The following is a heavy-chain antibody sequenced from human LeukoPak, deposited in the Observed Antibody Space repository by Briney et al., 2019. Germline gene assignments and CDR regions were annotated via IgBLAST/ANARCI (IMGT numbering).Heavy chain of an antibody. V-gene: IGHV1-2*02. CDR1: GYTFMGYY. CDR3: ARGAEFDY. J-gene: IGHJ4*02. CDR2: INPNSGGT. Sequence: GASAKVSCKASGYTFMGYYIHWVRQAPGQGLEWMGWINPNSGGTNYPQKFQGRVTMTRDTSISTAYMELSRLTSDDTAVYYCARGAEFDYWGQGTLVTVSS.